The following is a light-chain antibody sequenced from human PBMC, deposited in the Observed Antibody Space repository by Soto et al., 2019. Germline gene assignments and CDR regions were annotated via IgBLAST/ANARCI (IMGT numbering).Light chain of an antibody. CDR1: SSDVGRYNF. CDR2: EGN. V-gene: IGLV2-23*01. CDR3: CSYAGSYTPL. Sequence: QSALTQPASVSGSPGQSITISCTGTSSDVGRYNFVSWYQQHPGKAPKLMIYEGNKRPSRVSNRFSGSESGNTASLTISGLQAEDEGDYYCCSYAGSYTPLFGGGTKLTVL. J-gene: IGLJ2*01.